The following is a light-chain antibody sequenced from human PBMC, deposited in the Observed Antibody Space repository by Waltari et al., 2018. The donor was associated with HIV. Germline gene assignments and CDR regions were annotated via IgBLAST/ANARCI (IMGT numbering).Light chain of an antibody. CDR2: WAS. Sequence: DIVMTLSPASLAVSLGVRATINCKSSQSILSTAGNRHYLAWYQQRPGQAPNLLIYWASTREAGVPDRFSGSGSGTDFTLTISSLQAEDVAVYYCQQYYGTPYTFGQGTKLDI. J-gene: IGKJ2*01. CDR1: QSILSTAGNRHY. V-gene: IGKV4-1*01. CDR3: QQYYGTPYT.